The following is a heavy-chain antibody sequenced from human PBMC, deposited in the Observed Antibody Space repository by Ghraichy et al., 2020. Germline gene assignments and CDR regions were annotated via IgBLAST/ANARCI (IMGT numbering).Heavy chain of an antibody. CDR3: ARAVRSGGVSDY. J-gene: IGHJ4*02. D-gene: IGHD2-8*02. CDR2: ISSSSSNI. V-gene: IGHV3-48*02. Sequence: GGSLRLSCAASGFTFSSYSMNWVRQAPGKGLEWVSYISSSSSNIYYADSVKGRFTISRDNAKNSRYLQMNSLRDEDTAVYYCARAVRSGGVSDYWGQGTLVTVSS. CDR1: GFTFSSYS.